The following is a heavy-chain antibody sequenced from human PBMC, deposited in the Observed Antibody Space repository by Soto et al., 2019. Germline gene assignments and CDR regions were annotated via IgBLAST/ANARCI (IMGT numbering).Heavy chain of an antibody. CDR1: GGSVSTGVHC. Sequence: QVQLQESGPGLVKPSETLSLTCTVSVSGGSVSTGVHCWSWIRQPPGKGLEWIGYIYYSGSTNYTPSLKSRVTISVDTSKNQFSLKLTSVTAADTAVYYCARGYYTSWYWFDRWGRGTLVTVSS. CDR3: ARGYYTSWYWFDR. D-gene: IGHD6-13*01. J-gene: IGHJ2*01. CDR2: IYYSGST. V-gene: IGHV4-61*08.